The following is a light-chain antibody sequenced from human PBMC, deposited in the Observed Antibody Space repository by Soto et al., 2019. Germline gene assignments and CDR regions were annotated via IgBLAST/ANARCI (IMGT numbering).Light chain of an antibody. CDR2: GAS. V-gene: IGKV3-20*01. CDR1: QSVSTTY. J-gene: IGKJ1*01. CDR3: QQYGSSPRT. Sequence: EVVLTQSPGTLSLPPGERATLSCRASQSVSTTYLAWYQQKPGQAPGLLIYGASSRASGIPDRFRGSGSGTDFTLTISRLEPEDFAVYYCQQYGSSPRTFGQGTKVDIK.